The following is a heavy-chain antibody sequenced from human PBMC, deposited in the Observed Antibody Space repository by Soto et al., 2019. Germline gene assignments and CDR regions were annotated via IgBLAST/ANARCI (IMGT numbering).Heavy chain of an antibody. V-gene: IGHV3-23*01. Sequence: GGSLRLSCAAPGFTFSSYAMSWVRQAPGKGLEWVSTINNSGGSTYYADSVKGRFTISRDNSKNTLYLQMNSLRAEDTAVYYCAKGGYSYGFLFDCWGQGTLVTVSS. CDR2: INNSGGST. CDR1: GFTFSSYA. CDR3: AKGGYSYGFLFDC. J-gene: IGHJ4*02. D-gene: IGHD5-18*01.